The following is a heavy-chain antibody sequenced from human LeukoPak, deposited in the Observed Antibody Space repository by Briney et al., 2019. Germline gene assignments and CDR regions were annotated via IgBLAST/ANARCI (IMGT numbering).Heavy chain of an antibody. CDR1: GGTFSSYA. Sequence: SVKVSCKASGGTFSSYAISWVRQAPGQGLEWMGGIIPILGTANYAQKFQGRVTITADESTSTAYIELSSLRSEDTAVYYCARDIVVVPAARDYYGMDVWGQGTTVTVSS. CDR2: IIPILGTA. J-gene: IGHJ6*02. CDR3: ARDIVVVPAARDYYGMDV. D-gene: IGHD2-2*01. V-gene: IGHV1-69*13.